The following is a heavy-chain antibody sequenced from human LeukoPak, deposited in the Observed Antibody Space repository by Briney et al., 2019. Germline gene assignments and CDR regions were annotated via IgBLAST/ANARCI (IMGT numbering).Heavy chain of an antibody. CDR2: INQDGSEK. J-gene: IGHJ4*02. CDR3: VREGAYSTSSPAGY. Sequence: GGSLRLSCAASGFTFSSYWMSQVRQAPGKRLEWVANINQDGSEKYYVDSVKGRFIISRDNARNSLFLQMNILTAEDTAIYYCVREGAYSTSSPAGYWGQGTLVSVSS. V-gene: IGHV3-7*01. D-gene: IGHD6-6*01. CDR1: GFTFSSYW.